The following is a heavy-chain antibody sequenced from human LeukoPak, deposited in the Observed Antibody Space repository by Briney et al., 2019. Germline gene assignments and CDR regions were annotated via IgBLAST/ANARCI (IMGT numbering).Heavy chain of an antibody. V-gene: IGHV3-30-3*01. CDR3: ASIVGATQDAFDI. Sequence: GGSLRLSCAASGFTFSSYAMHWVRQAPGKGLEWVAVISYDGSNKYYADSVKGRFTISRDNSKNTLYLQMNSLRAEDTAVYYCASIVGATQDAFDIWGQGTMVTVSS. CDR2: ISYDGSNK. CDR1: GFTFSSYA. J-gene: IGHJ3*02. D-gene: IGHD1-26*01.